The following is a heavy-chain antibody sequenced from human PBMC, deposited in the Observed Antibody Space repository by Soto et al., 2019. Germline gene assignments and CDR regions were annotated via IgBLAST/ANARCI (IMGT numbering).Heavy chain of an antibody. J-gene: IGHJ6*02. V-gene: IGHV4-39*01. D-gene: IGHD3-3*01. Sequence: QLQLQESGPGLVKPSETLSLTCTVSGGSISSSSYYWGWIRQPPGKGLEWIGSIYYSGSTYYNPSLKSRVTISVDTSKNQFSLKLSSVTAADTAVYYCARNWGFWSGMRSGYYYYGMDVWGQGTTVTVSS. CDR2: IYYSGST. CDR1: GGSISSSSYY. CDR3: ARNWGFWSGMRSGYYYYGMDV.